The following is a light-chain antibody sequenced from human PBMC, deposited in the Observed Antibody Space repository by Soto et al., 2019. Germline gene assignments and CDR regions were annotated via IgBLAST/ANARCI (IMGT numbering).Light chain of an antibody. CDR2: GAS. Sequence: LSLSTDTLSVVSGKRVNLCGRPSQSVSAGHLAWYQQKPGQAPRLLIYGASSRATGIPDRFSGSGSGTDFTLPMSRLAPEDFAVYFCQQYGSSPLTFGGGTKVDI. V-gene: IGKV3-20*01. CDR1: QSVSAGH. J-gene: IGKJ4*01. CDR3: QQYGSSPLT.